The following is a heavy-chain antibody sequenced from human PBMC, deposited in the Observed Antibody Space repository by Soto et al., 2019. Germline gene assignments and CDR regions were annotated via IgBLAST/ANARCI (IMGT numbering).Heavy chain of an antibody. CDR1: GGSISSGGYH. Sequence: SETLSLTCTVSGGSISSGGYHWSWIRQPPGKGLEWIGYIYYSGSTNYNPSLKSRVTISVDTSKNQFSLKLSSMTAADTAVYYCARQTPDCSSTSCYFDYYYYYMDVWGKGTTVTVSS. CDR2: IYYSGST. V-gene: IGHV4-61*08. D-gene: IGHD2-2*01. CDR3: ARQTPDCSSTSCYFDYYYYYMDV. J-gene: IGHJ6*03.